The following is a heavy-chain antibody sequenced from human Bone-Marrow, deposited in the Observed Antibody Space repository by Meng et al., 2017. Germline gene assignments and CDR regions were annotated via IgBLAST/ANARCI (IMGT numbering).Heavy chain of an antibody. D-gene: IGHD1-26*01. CDR2: IYHSGST. J-gene: IGHJ5*02. CDR1: GGSISSSNW. V-gene: IGHV4-4*02. CDR3: ARGQYFSWWELLPAFWFDP. Sequence: QGSGVVLVGPSGPPPPPGAGSGGSISSSNWWGLVRQPPGKGLEWIGEIYHSGSTNYNPSLKRRVTISVDKSKNQFSLKLSSVTAADTAVYYCARGQYFSWWELLPAFWFDPWGQGTLVTVSS.